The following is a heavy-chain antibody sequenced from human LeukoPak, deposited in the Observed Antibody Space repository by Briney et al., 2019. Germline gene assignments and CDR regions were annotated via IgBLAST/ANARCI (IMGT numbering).Heavy chain of an antibody. CDR2: ISSSGSTI. CDR1: GFTFSSYE. D-gene: IGHD6-13*01. Sequence: GGSLRLSCAASGFTFSSYEMIWVRQAPGKGLEWVSYISSSGSTIYYADSVKGRFTISRDNAKNSLYLQMNSLRAEDTAVYYCAREYSSSGTGAFDIWGQGTMVTVSS. CDR3: AREYSSSGTGAFDI. J-gene: IGHJ3*02. V-gene: IGHV3-48*03.